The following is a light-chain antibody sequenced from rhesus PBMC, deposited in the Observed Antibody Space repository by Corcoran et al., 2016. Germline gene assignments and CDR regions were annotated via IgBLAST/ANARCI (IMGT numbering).Light chain of an antibody. CDR3: MQALQNPLT. CDR2: RVS. V-gene: IGKV2-73*01. Sequence: DIVMTQTPLSLPVTPGEPASISCRSSQSLLHSNGNTYLYWYLPKPGQPPRLLIYRVSNRFSGVPDRVSGSGSGTDFTLKISRVEAEDVGVYYCMQALQNPLTFGGGTKVELK. J-gene: IGKJ4*01. CDR1: QSLLHSNGNTY.